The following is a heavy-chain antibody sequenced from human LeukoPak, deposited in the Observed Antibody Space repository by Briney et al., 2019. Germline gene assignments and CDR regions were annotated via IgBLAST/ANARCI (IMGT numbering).Heavy chain of an antibody. V-gene: IGHV4-31*03. CDR1: GGSISSGGYY. D-gene: IGHD5-12*01. CDR3: ARVMVGIVATIAGYFDY. Sequence: SETLSLTCTVSGGSISSGGYYWSWIRQHPGKGLEWIGYIYYSGSTYYNPSLKSRVTISVDTSKNQFSLKLSSVTAADTAVYYCARVMVGIVATIAGYFDYWGQGTLVTVSS. J-gene: IGHJ4*02. CDR2: IYYSGST.